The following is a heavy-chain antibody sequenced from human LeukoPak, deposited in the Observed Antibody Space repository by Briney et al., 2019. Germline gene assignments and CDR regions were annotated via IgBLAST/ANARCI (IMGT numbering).Heavy chain of an antibody. V-gene: IGHV3-23*01. J-gene: IGHJ4*02. CDR2: ISGRGNGT. CDR3: VKDEPGSSWYN. CDR1: GFTFSSYS. Sequence: PGGSLRLSCAASGFTFSSYSMNWVRQAPGEGLEWVSSISGRGNGTYYADSVKGRFTISRDNSKNTLYLQMNSLRAGDTAIYYCVKDEPGSSWYNWGQGTLVTVSS. D-gene: IGHD6-13*01.